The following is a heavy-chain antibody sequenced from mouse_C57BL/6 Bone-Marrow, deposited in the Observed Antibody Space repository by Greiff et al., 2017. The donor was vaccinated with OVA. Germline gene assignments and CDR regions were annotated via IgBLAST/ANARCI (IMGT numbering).Heavy chain of an antibody. D-gene: IGHD1-1*01. Sequence: DVKLVESGGDLVKPGGSLKLSCAASGFTFSSYGMSWVRQTPDKRLEWVATISSGGSYTYYPDSVKGRFTISRDNAKNTLYLQMSSLKSEDTAMYYCARRAYYGSSPSYFDYWGQGTTLTVSS. CDR1: GFTFSSYG. CDR3: ARRAYYGSSPSYFDY. CDR2: ISSGGSYT. V-gene: IGHV5-6*02. J-gene: IGHJ2*01.